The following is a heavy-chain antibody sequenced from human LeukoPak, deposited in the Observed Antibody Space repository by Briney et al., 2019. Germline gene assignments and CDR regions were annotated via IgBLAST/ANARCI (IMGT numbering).Heavy chain of an antibody. CDR2: ISYDGSNK. CDR1: GFTFSSYA. J-gene: IGHJ4*02. V-gene: IGHV3-30-3*01. D-gene: IGHD3-22*01. Sequence: GGSLRLSCAASGFTFSSYAMHWVRQAPGKGLEWVAVISYDGSNKYYADSVKGRFTISRDNSKNTLYLQMNSLRAEDTAVYYCASDYDSSGHYGGFDYWGQGTLVTVSS. CDR3: ASDYDSSGHYGGFDY.